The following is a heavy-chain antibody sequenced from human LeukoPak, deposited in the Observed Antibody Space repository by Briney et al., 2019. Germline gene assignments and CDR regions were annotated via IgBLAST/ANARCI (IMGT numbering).Heavy chain of an antibody. CDR3: ARVKLRYFDWLSRHFDY. CDR1: GGSFSGYY. CDR2: INHSGST. Sequence: SETLSLTCAVYGGSFSGYYWSWIRQPPGKGLEWIGEINHSGSTNYNPSLKSRVTISVDTSKNQFSLKLSSVTAADTAVYYCARVKLRYFDWLSRHFDYWGQGTLVTVSS. V-gene: IGHV4-34*01. J-gene: IGHJ4*02. D-gene: IGHD3-9*01.